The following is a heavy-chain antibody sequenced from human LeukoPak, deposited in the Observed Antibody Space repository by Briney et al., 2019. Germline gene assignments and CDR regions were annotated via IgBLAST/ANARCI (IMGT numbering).Heavy chain of an antibody. Sequence: PSETLPLTCAVYSGSFSGYYWGWIRQPPGKGLEWIGIIYHSGSTYYNPSLKSRVTISVDTSKNQFSLKLSSVTAADTAVYYCARAFGVVIYFDYWGQGTLVTVSS. CDR2: IYHSGST. CDR3: ARAFGVVIYFDY. D-gene: IGHD3-3*01. V-gene: IGHV4-38-2*01. J-gene: IGHJ4*02. CDR1: SGSFSGYY.